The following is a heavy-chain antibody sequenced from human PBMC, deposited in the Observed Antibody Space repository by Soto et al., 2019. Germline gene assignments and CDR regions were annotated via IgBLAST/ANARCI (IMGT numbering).Heavy chain of an antibody. CDR1: GFSFSTYA. CDR3: AKGDEFWSGSSVTYSFYMDV. CDR2: LSGSGGST. D-gene: IGHD3-3*01. Sequence: EVQLLESGGGLVQPGGSLRLSCGASGFSFSTYAMNWVRQAPGKGLEWVSGLSGSGGSTYYANSVKGRFAISRDNSRDILYLQMNSLRAEDTAVYYCAKGDEFWSGSSVTYSFYMDVWGKGTTVTISS. J-gene: IGHJ6*03. V-gene: IGHV3-23*01.